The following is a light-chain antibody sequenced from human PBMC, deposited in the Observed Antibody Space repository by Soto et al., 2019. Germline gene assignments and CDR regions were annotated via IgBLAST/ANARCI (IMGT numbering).Light chain of an antibody. V-gene: IGLV3-21*02. CDR2: DDA. CDR1: NVGSKK. J-gene: IGLJ1*01. Sequence: SYDLTQPPPVSVAPGQTARIICGGNNVGSKKVHWYQQRPGQAPVLVVYDDADRPSGIPERFSGSNSGNTATLTISWVEAGDEADYYCQVWDSSSYVFGTGTKVTVL. CDR3: QVWDSSSYV.